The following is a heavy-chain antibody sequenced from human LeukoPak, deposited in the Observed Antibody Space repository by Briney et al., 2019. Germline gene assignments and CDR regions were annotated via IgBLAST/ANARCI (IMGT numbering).Heavy chain of an antibody. CDR3: VKGAGYYYDSRFDY. D-gene: IGHD3-22*01. V-gene: IGHV3-23*01. CDR2: ISGSGGST. Sequence: GGSLRLSCAASGFTVSSNYMSWVRQAPGKGLEWVSAISGSGGSTYYADSVKGRFIISRDNAKNCLYLQMNSLRAEDTALYYCVKGAGYYYDSRFDYWGQGTLVTVSS. CDR1: GFTVSSNY. J-gene: IGHJ4*02.